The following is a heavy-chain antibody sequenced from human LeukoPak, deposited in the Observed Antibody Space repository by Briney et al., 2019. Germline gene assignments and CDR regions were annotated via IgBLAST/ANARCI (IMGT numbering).Heavy chain of an antibody. CDR3: AKHLYSSSWYNFDY. CDR1: GFTFISYA. Sequence: GGSLRLSCAASGFTFISYAMSWVRQAPGKGLEWVSTIVGSGDRTYYGDSVKGRFTISRDNSKNTLYLQMNSLRAEDTAVYYCAKHLYSSSWYNFDYWGQGTLVTVSS. CDR2: IVGSGDRT. D-gene: IGHD6-13*01. J-gene: IGHJ4*02. V-gene: IGHV3-23*01.